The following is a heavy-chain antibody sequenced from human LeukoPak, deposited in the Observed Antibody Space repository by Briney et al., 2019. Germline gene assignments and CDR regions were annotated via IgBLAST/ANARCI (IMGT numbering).Heavy chain of an antibody. CDR2: IKQDGSEK. D-gene: IGHD3-10*01. V-gene: IGHV3-7*01. J-gene: IGHJ4*02. CDR1: GFTFSSYW. Sequence: PGRSLRLSCAASGFTFSSYWMSWVRQAPGKGLEWVANIKQDGSEKYYVDSVKGRFTISRDNAKNSLYLQMNSLRVEDTAVYYCARDLTYGSGSYHDYWGQGTLVTVSS. CDR3: ARDLTYGSGSYHDY.